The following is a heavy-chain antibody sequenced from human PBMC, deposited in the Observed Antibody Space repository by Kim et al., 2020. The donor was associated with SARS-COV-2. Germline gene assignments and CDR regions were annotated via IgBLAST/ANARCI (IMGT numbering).Heavy chain of an antibody. D-gene: IGHD6-6*01. J-gene: IGHJ4*02. CDR1: GYTFTSYY. CDR3: ARAALGQLVKSQFDY. CDR2: INPSGGST. V-gene: IGHV1-46*01. Sequence: ASVKVSCKASGYTFTSYYMHWVRQAPGQGLEWMGIINPSGGSTSYAQKFQGRVTMTRDTSTSTDYMELSSLRSEDTAVYYCARAALGQLVKSQFDYWGQGTLVTVSS.